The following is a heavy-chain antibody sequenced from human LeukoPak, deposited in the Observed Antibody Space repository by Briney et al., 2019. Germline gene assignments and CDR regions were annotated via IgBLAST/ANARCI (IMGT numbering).Heavy chain of an antibody. J-gene: IGHJ4*02. V-gene: IGHV4-4*02. D-gene: IGHD1-26*01. CDR1: GGSISSSNW. CDR3: ARVRSSRAFDY. CDR2: IYHSGST. Sequence: SGTLSLTCAVSGGSISSSNWWSWVRQPPGKGLEWIGEIYHSGSTNYNPSLKSQVTISVDKSKNQSSLKLSSVTAADTAVYYCARVRSSRAFDYWGQGTLVTVSS.